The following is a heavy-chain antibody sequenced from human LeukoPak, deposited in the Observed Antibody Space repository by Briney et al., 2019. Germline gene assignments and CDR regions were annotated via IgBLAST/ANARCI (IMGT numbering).Heavy chain of an antibody. CDR2: ISHRDSTT. J-gene: IGHJ4*02. Sequence: PGGSLRLSCAASEFTFSSYEMNWVRQAPGKGLEWVSYISHRDSTTYYADSVKGRFTISRDNAQNSLYLHMNSLGAEDTAVYYCARGSPGSGWPFDYWGQGTLVTVSS. CDR3: ARGSPGSGWPFDY. D-gene: IGHD6-19*01. V-gene: IGHV3-48*03. CDR1: EFTFSSYE.